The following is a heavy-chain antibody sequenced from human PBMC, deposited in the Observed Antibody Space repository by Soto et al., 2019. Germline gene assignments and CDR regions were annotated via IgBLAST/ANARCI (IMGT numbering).Heavy chain of an antibody. CDR2: IWYDGSKI. CDR1: GFTFSSYG. V-gene: IGHV3-33*01. D-gene: IGHD6-13*01. Sequence: QVQLVQSGGGVVQPGGSLRLSCAASGFTFSSYGMHRVRRAPGKGLEWVAVIWYDGSKIYYADSVKGRFTISRDNSKSTLYLQMNSLRAEDTAVYYCARPLEQHQLGFGMDVWGQGSPVTVSS. CDR3: ARPLEQHQLGFGMDV. J-gene: IGHJ6*01.